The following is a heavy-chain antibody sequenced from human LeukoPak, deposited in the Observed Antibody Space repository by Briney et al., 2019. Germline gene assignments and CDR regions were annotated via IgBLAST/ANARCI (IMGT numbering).Heavy chain of an antibody. CDR1: GGSFNNYY. CDR2: INHSGST. CDR3: ARGTGFGVVFNYYQYYMDV. D-gene: IGHD3-3*01. V-gene: IGHV4-34*01. J-gene: IGHJ6*03. Sequence: SETLSLTCAVYGGSFNNYYWSWLRQPPGTGLEWIGEINHSGSTKYNPSLKSRVTISVDTPKNQFSLKLTSVTAADTAVYYCARGTGFGVVFNYYQYYMDVWGKGTTVTVSS.